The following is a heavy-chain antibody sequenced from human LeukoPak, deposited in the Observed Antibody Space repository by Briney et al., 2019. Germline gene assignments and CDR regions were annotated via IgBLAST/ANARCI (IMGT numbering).Heavy chain of an antibody. V-gene: IGHV3-23*01. J-gene: IGHJ4*02. D-gene: IGHD1-26*01. CDR1: GFTFSSYA. CDR3: AKDQYSGSFTAFDY. Sequence: PGGSLRLSCAASGFTFSSYAMSWVRQAPGKGLEWVSAISASGASTYYADSVKGRFTISRDKSKNTLYLQMSSLRAEDTAIYYCAKDQYSGSFTAFDYWGQGTLVTVSS. CDR2: ISASGAST.